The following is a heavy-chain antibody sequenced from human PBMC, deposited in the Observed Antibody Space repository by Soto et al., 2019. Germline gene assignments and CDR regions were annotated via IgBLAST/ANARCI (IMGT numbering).Heavy chain of an antibody. J-gene: IGHJ6*02. V-gene: IGHV1-18*01. CDR1: GYTFARYG. D-gene: IGHD3-10*01. CDR2: ISGHNGDT. Sequence: QVQLVQSGAEVKKPGASVRVSCKASGYTFARYGIDWVRQAPGQGLEWMGWISGHNGDTKYVQKFQGRVSMTTDTSTSTASMELRSLRSDDTAVYYCARSGSTPYYYYGMDVWGQGTTVTVSS. CDR3: ARSGSTPYYYYGMDV.